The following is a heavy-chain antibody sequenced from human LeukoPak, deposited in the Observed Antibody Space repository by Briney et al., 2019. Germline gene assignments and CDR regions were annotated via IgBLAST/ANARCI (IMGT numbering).Heavy chain of an antibody. CDR3: ARTYSSSWYFDYYYGIDV. Sequence: VGSLRLSCAASGFTLSNYAMHWVRQAPRTGLEYVSAISNNGGSTYYANSVKGRFTISRDNSKNTLYLQMGSLRAEDMAVYYCARTYSSSWYFDYYYGIDVWGQGTTVTVSS. J-gene: IGHJ6*02. CDR2: ISNNGGST. CDR1: GFTLSNYA. V-gene: IGHV3-64*01. D-gene: IGHD6-13*01.